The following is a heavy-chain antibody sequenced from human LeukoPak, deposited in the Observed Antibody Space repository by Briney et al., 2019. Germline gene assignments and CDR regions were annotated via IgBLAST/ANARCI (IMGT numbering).Heavy chain of an antibody. V-gene: IGHV1-69*06. CDR2: IIPIFGTA. CDR3: ARDQGLPGDYYYYMDV. CDR1: GGIFSRYT. Sequence: ASVKVSCKASGGIFSRYTISWVRQAPGQGLEWMGGIIPIFGTANSAQKFQGRVTITADKSTGTAYMELSSLRSDDTAVYYCARDQGLPGDYYYYMDVWGKGTTVTISS. J-gene: IGHJ6*03. D-gene: IGHD3-10*01.